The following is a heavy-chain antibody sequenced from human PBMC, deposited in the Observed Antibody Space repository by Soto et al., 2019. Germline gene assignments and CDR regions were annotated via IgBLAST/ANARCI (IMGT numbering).Heavy chain of an antibody. CDR1: GGSISSYY. CDR2: IYYSGST. V-gene: IGHV4-59*01. J-gene: IGHJ4*02. CDR3: AKPFSLYSSSYIDF. D-gene: IGHD6-13*01. Sequence: KPSETLSLTCTVSGGSISSYYWSWIRQPPGKGLEWIGYIYYSGSTNYNPSLKSRVTISVDTSKNQFSLKLSSVTAADTAVYYCAKPFSLYSSSYIDFWAQGTLVTVSS.